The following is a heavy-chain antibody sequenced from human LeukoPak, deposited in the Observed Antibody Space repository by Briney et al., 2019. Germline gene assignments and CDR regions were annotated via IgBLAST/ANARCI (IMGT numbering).Heavy chain of an antibody. CDR2: VWYDGSDQ. D-gene: IGHD2-2*01. Sequence: PGGSLRLSCAASGFKFNRYGMHWVRQAPGKGLEWVTYVWYDGSDQSYADSAKGRFTISRDNSRNTLYLQMNRLRTEDTAVYYCARDIVVPAGGGRYFDNWGQGALVTVSS. CDR1: GFKFNRYG. V-gene: IGHV3-30*02. CDR3: ARDIVVPAGGGRYFDN. J-gene: IGHJ4*02.